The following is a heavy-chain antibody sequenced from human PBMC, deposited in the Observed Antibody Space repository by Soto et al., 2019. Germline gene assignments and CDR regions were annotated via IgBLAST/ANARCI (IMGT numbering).Heavy chain of an antibody. V-gene: IGHV5-10-1*01. CDR2: IDPADSST. CDR3: ARLEKWYYNYYGLDV. CDR1: GYSFTTYW. D-gene: IGHD1-26*01. Sequence: GESLKISCQGSGYSFTTYWISWVRQMPGKGLEWMGKIDPADSSTNYSPSFQGHITISVDRSINTAHLQFSSLKAADTAIYYCARLEKWYYNYYGLDVWGQGTMVTVSS. J-gene: IGHJ6*02.